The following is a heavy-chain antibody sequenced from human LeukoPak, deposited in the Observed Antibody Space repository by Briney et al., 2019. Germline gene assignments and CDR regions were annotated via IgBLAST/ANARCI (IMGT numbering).Heavy chain of an antibody. V-gene: IGHV3-23*01. CDR3: AKNLLGSESFSWHFDL. CDR1: GFRFSNYG. CDR2: ITGSGGST. Sequence: GGSLRLSCAASGFRFSNYGMSWVRQAPGRGLAWVSSITGSGGSTRVDSVKDRFTISRDNSKNTLFLQMNSLRADDTAVYFCAKNLLGSESFSWHFDLWGRGTLVTVSS. J-gene: IGHJ2*01. D-gene: IGHD1-26*01.